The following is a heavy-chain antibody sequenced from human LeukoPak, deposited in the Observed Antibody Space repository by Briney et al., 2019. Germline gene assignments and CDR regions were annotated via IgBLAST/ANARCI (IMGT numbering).Heavy chain of an antibody. D-gene: IGHD5-12*01. CDR2: IYYSGST. CDR1: GGSISSYY. CDR3: ARDLLRLRGGAFDI. V-gene: IGHV4-59*01. J-gene: IGHJ3*02. Sequence: PSETLSLTCTVSGGSISSYYWSWIRQPPGKGLEWIGYIYYSGSTNYNPSLKSRVTISVDTSKNQFSLKLSSVTAADTAVYYCARDLLRLRGGAFDIWGQGTMVTVSS.